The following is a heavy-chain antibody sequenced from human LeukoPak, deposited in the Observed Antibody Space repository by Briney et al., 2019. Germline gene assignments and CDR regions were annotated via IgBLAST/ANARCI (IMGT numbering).Heavy chain of an antibody. CDR3: ARHGAPYLMYV. J-gene: IGHJ6*04. CDR2: IYHSGST. D-gene: IGHD3-16*01. V-gene: IGHV4-38-2*01. Sequence: SETLSLTCAVSGYSISSGYYWGWVRQPPGKGLGWSGSIYHSGSTYYNPSLKSRVTISVDTSKNQFSLKLSSVTAAGTAVYYWARHGAPYLMYVWGKGTTVTVSS. CDR1: GYSISSGYY.